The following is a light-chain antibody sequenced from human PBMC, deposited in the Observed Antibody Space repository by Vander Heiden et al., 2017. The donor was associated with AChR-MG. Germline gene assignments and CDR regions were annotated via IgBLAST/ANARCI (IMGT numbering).Light chain of an antibody. CDR2: DVS. CDR3: SSYTSSSTVV. CDR1: RSDVGGYNY. V-gene: IGLV2-14*03. Sequence: QSALTQPASVSGSPGQPITISCPGTRSDVGGYNYVSWYQQHPGKAPKLMIYDVSNRPSGVSNRFSGSKSGNTASLTISGLQAEDEADYYCSSYTSSSTVVFGGGTKLTVL. J-gene: IGLJ2*01.